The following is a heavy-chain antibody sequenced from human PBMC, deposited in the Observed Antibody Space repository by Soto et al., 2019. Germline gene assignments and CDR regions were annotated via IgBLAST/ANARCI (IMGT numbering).Heavy chain of an antibody. CDR1: GFTFSSYG. CDR2: IWYDGSNK. J-gene: IGHJ6*02. D-gene: IGHD4-4*01. V-gene: IGHV3-33*01. Sequence: QSGGSLRLSCAASGFTFSSYGMHWVRQAPGKGLEWVAVIWYDGSNKYYADSVKGRFTISRDNSKNTLYLQMNSLRAEDTAVYYCARDDYSKSYGMDVWGQGTTVTVSS. CDR3: ARDDYSKSYGMDV.